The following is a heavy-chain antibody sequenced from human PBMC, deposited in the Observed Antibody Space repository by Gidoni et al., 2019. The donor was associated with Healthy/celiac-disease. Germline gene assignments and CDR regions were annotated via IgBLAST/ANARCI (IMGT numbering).Heavy chain of an antibody. D-gene: IGHD1-26*01. Sequence: EVQLVESGGGLVQPGGSLRLSCAASGFHFSSYSMNWVPQAPGKGLEWVSYISSSSSTIYYADSVKGRFTISRDNAKNSLYLQMNSLRAEDTAVYYCARIRFGSFDAFDIWGQGTMVTVSS. CDR1: GFHFSSYS. V-gene: IGHV3-48*01. CDR2: ISSSSSTI. J-gene: IGHJ3*02. CDR3: ARIRFGSFDAFDI.